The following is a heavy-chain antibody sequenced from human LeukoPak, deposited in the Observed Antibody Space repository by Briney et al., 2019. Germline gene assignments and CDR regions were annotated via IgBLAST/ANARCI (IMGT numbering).Heavy chain of an antibody. CDR3: ARSLTYSYGYDFPPHDWFDP. CDR1: GYSISSCYY. CDR2: IYHSGST. J-gene: IGHJ5*02. D-gene: IGHD5-18*01. Sequence: SETLSLTCTVSGYSISSCYYRGWIRHPPGKGLERMGSIYHSGSTYYNPSLKSRVTISVDTSKNQFSLKLSSVTAADTAVYYCARSLTYSYGYDFPPHDWFDPWGQGTLVTVSS. V-gene: IGHV4-38-2*02.